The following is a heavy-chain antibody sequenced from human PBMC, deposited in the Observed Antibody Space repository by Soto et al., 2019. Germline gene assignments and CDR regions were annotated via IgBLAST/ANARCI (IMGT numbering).Heavy chain of an antibody. V-gene: IGHV3-30-3*01. CDR3: VSDFGAPSLTQYDSGGYSTEPYFDY. J-gene: IGHJ4*02. CDR1: GFTFSSYA. CDR2: ISYDGSNK. D-gene: IGHD3-22*01. Sequence: QVQLVESGGGVVQPGRSLRLSCAASGFTFSSYAMHWVRQAPGKGLEWVAVISYDGSNKYYADSVKGRFTISRDNSKNMLYLQMNSLRAEETAVYDCVSDFGAPSLTQYDSGGYSTEPYFDYWGQGTLVTVSS.